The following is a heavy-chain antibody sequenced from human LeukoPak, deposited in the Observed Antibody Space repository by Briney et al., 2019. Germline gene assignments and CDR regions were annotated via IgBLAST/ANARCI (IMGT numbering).Heavy chain of an antibody. CDR3: ARESTLVTASSVFSAFDH. Sequence: GGSLRLSCAASGFTFSSYGMHWVRQAPGKGLEWVAFIRYDGSNKYYADSVKGRFTISRDNSKNTLYLQMNSLRAEDTAVYYCARESTLVTASSVFSAFDHWGQGTPVTVSS. CDR1: GFTFSSYG. J-gene: IGHJ4*02. V-gene: IGHV3-30*02. CDR2: IRYDGSNK. D-gene: IGHD2/OR15-2a*01.